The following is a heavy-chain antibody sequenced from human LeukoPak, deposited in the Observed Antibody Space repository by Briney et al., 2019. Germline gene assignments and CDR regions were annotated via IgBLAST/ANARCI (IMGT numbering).Heavy chain of an antibody. Sequence: AGSLRLSCAASGFTFSSYSMNWVRQAPGKGLEWVANIKQDGSEKYYVDSVKGRFTTSRDNAKNSLYLQMNSLRAEDTAVYYCARESTTVIYYYYYYGMDVWGQGTTVTVSS. J-gene: IGHJ6*02. CDR2: IKQDGSEK. CDR1: GFTFSSYS. D-gene: IGHD4-17*01. V-gene: IGHV3-7*01. CDR3: ARESTTVIYYYYYYGMDV.